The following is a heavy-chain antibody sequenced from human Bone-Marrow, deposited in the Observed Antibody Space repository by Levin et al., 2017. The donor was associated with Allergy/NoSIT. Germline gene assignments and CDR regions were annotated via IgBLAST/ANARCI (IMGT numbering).Heavy chain of an antibody. CDR2: INAGNGNT. Sequence: ASVKVSCKASGYTFSSYAMNWVRQAPGQRLEWMGWINAGNGNTKYSQKFQGRVTITRDTSASTAYMELSSLRPEDTAVYYCTRGRGSYYFDYWGQGTLVTVSS. V-gene: IGHV1-3*01. CDR3: TRGRGSYYFDY. CDR1: GYTFSSYA. J-gene: IGHJ4*02. D-gene: IGHD3-16*01.